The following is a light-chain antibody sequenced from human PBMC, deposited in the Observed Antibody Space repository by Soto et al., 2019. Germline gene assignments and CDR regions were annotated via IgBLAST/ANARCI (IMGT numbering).Light chain of an antibody. Sequence: DIQMTQSPSSLSASVGDRITITCRASQSITTYLNWYQQRPGKVPKLLIYAASSLQSGVPSRFSGSGSGTDFTLTISSLQPEDFATYYCQQSHSTPYTFGQGAKLQVK. CDR2: AAS. CDR1: QSITTY. J-gene: IGKJ2*01. V-gene: IGKV1-39*01. CDR3: QQSHSTPYT.